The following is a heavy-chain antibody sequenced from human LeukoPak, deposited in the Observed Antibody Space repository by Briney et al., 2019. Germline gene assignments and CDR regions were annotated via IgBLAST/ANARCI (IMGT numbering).Heavy chain of an antibody. D-gene: IGHD6-13*01. CDR3: AIIPRAAAGPSARSPFHY. CDR2: IKQDGSDK. Sequence: GGSLRLSCKVSGFTFSSYWMNWVRQAPGKGLEWVANIKQDGSDKYYVDSVKGRFTISRDNAKNSLYLQMNSLRAEDTAVYYCAIIPRAAAGPSARSPFHYWGQGTLVTVSS. CDR1: GFTFSSYW. V-gene: IGHV3-7*01. J-gene: IGHJ4*02.